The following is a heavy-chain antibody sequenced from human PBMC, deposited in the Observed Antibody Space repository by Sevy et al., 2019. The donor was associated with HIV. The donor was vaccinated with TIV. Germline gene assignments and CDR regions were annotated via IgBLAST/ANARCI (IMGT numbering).Heavy chain of an antibody. CDR3: GIYGPDATFDN. CDR2: IKEDESQK. Sequence: GGSLRLSCVGSGFTFSGRWMSWVRQPTGKGLEWVANIKEDESQKYYVDSAKGRFTISRDNDKNSLYLQMNSLRDEDTAVYYCGIYGPDATFDNWGQGTLVTVSS. CDR1: GFTFSGRW. V-gene: IGHV3-7*01. D-gene: IGHD3-10*01. J-gene: IGHJ4*02.